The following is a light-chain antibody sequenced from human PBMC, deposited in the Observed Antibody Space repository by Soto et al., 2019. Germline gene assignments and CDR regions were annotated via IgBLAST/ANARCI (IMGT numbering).Light chain of an antibody. Sequence: QPVLTQPPSVSGAPGQRVTISRTGSSSNIGAGYDVHWYQQLPGTAPKLLIYGNSNRPSGVPDRFSGSKSGTSASLAITGLQAEDEADYYCQSYDSSLSGYVVFGGGTKLTVL. CDR2: GNS. CDR3: QSYDSSLSGYVV. J-gene: IGLJ2*01. CDR1: SSNIGAGYD. V-gene: IGLV1-40*01.